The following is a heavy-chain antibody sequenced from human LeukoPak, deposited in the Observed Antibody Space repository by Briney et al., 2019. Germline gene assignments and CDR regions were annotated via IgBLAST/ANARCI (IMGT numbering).Heavy chain of an antibody. J-gene: IGHJ6*03. Sequence: ASVKVSCKASGYTFTDYYMHWVRQAPGQGLEWMGWINPNSGGTNYAQQFQGGVTMTRDTSITTAYMELSRLRSDDTAIYYCARGGSPIFYYYIDVWGKGTTVTISS. CDR2: INPNSGGT. CDR3: ARGGSPIFYYYIDV. CDR1: GYTFTDYY. V-gene: IGHV1-2*02. D-gene: IGHD2-2*01.